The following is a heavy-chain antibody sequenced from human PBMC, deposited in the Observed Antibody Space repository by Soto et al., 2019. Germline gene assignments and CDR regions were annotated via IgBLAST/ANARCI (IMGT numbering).Heavy chain of an antibody. Sequence: GGSLRLSCVASGFSFSDYYMSWIRQAPGKGLEWVSYISNSGSTIYYADSVKGRFTISRDNAKNSLYLQMNSLRAEDTAVYYCAKDIEGIGSFYYYGSEPIDIWGQGTMVTVSS. CDR3: AKDIEGIGSFYYYGSEPIDI. D-gene: IGHD3-10*01. CDR1: GFSFSDYY. V-gene: IGHV3-11*01. CDR2: ISNSGSTI. J-gene: IGHJ3*02.